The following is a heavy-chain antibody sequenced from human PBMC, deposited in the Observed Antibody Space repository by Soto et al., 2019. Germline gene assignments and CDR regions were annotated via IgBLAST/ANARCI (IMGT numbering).Heavy chain of an antibody. Sequence: VQLVESGGGLVKPGGSLRLSCAASGFTFSSYSMNWVRQAPGKGLEWVSSISSSSSYIYYADSVKGRFTISRDNAKNSLYLQMNSLRAEDTAVYYCAREDCSSTSCYTGVGAYYYYYGMDVWGQGTTVTVSS. J-gene: IGHJ6*02. CDR2: ISSSSSYI. D-gene: IGHD2-2*02. CDR1: GFTFSSYS. V-gene: IGHV3-21*01. CDR3: AREDCSSTSCYTGVGAYYYYYGMDV.